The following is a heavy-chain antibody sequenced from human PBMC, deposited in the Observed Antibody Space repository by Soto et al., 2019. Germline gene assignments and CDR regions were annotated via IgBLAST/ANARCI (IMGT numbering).Heavy chain of an antibody. D-gene: IGHD2-8*02. CDR2: IFYSGPT. V-gene: IGHV4-59*08. J-gene: IGHJ4*02. Sequence: SETLSLTCTVSGGYITDNYWNWIRQPPGKGLEWIGYIFYSGPTTYNPSLKGRITVSIDASKNQFSLNLRSVTAADTATYYCASSTASADLDYWGQGTLVTVSS. CDR3: ASSTASADLDY. CDR1: GGYITDNY.